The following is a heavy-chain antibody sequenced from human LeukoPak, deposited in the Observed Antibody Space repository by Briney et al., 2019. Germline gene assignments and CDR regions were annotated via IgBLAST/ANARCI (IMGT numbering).Heavy chain of an antibody. CDR3: ARDISGYSYGD. CDR1: GFTFDEYG. J-gene: IGHJ4*02. CDR2: INWNGGST. D-gene: IGHD5-18*01. Sequence: SGGSLRLSCAASGFTFDEYGMSWVRQAPRKGLEWVSGINWNGGSTGYADSVKGRFTISRDNAKNSLYLQMNSLRAEDTALYYCARDISGYSYGDWGQGTLVTVSS. V-gene: IGHV3-20*04.